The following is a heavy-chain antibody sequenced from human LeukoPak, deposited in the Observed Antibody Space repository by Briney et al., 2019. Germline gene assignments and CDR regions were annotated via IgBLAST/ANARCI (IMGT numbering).Heavy chain of an antibody. CDR3: ARDRIEDY. CDR1: GFTFSSYG. Sequence: GGSLRLSCAASGFTFSSYGMHWVRQVPGKGLEWVAFIRYDGSNKYYADSVKGRSTISRDNAKNSLFLQMNSLRAEDTAVYYCARDRIEDYWGQGTLVTVSS. V-gene: IGHV3-30*02. J-gene: IGHJ4*02. CDR2: IRYDGSNK. D-gene: IGHD3-16*02.